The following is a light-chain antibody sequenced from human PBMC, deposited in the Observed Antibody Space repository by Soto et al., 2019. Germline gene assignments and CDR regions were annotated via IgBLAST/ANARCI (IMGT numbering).Light chain of an antibody. V-gene: IGLV2-14*03. J-gene: IGLJ1*01. CDR1: SSDVGGYNY. CDR3: SSYTSSSTEV. Sequence: QSALTQPASVSGSPGQSITISCTGTSSDVGGYNYVSWYQHHPGKAPKLMIYDVSNRPSGVSNRFSGSKSGDTASLTISGLQAEDEADYYCSSYTSSSTEVFGTGTRSPS. CDR2: DVS.